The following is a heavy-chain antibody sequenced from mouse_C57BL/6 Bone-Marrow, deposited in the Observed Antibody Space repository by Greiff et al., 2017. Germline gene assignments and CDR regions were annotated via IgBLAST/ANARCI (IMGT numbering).Heavy chain of an antibody. Sequence: QVQLKESGAELARPGASVKLSCKASGYTFTSYGISWVKQRTGQGLEWIGEIYPRSGNTYYNEKFKGKATLTADKSSSTAYMELRSLTSEDSAVYFCAREGEYYGSSYFDYWGQGTTLTVSS. CDR2: IYPRSGNT. J-gene: IGHJ2*01. D-gene: IGHD1-1*01. V-gene: IGHV1-81*01. CDR1: GYTFTSYG. CDR3: AREGEYYGSSYFDY.